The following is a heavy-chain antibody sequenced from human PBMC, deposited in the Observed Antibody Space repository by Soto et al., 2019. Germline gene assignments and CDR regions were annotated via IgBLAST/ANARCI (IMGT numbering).Heavy chain of an antibody. CDR3: AKPPVGQDFDY. J-gene: IGHJ4*02. CDR1: GFTFSSYG. CDR2: ISYDGSNK. V-gene: IGHV3-30*18. Sequence: ESGGGVVQPGRSLRLSCAASGFTFSSYGMHWVRQAPGKGLEWVAVISYDGSNKYYADSVKGRFTISRDNSKNTLYLQMNSLRAEDTAVYYCAKPPVGQDFDYWGQGTLVTVSS.